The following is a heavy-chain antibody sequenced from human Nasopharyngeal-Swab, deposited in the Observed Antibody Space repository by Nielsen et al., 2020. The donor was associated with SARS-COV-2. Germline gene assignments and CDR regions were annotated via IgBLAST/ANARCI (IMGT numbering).Heavy chain of an antibody. CDR3: AKDWGVRELDY. CDR1: GFTFSSYW. V-gene: IGHV3-7*04. J-gene: IGHJ4*02. D-gene: IGHD3-10*01. CDR2: IKQDGSEK. Sequence: GGSLRLSCAASGFTFSSYWMSWVRQAPGKGLEWVANIKQDGSEKYYVDSVKGRFTISRDNAKNSLYLQMNSLRAEDTAVYYCAKDWGVRELDYWGQGTLVTVSS.